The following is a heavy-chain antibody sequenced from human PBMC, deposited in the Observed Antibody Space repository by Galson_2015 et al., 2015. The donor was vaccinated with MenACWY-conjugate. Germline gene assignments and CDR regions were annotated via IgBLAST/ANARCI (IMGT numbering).Heavy chain of an antibody. CDR2: IYYSGST. CDR3: ARRPELGTRARWNWFDP. J-gene: IGHJ5*02. V-gene: IGHV4-39*01. CDR1: GGSISSNSYY. D-gene: IGHD3-10*01. Sequence: ETLSLTCTVSGGSISSNSYYWGWIRQPPGKGLEWIGSIYYSGSTYYNPSLRSRVTISVDTSKNQFSLKLSSVTAADTAVYYCARRPELGTRARWNWFDPWGQGTLVTVSS.